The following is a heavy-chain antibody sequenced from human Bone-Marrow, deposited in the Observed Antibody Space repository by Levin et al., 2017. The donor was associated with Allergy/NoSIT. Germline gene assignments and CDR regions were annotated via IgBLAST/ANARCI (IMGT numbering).Heavy chain of an antibody. CDR1: GFSLSTSGVA. CDR2: IYWDDDK. Sequence: KGSGPTLVKPTQTLTLTCTFSGFSLSTSGVAVGWIRPPPGKALEWLALIYWDDDKRYSPSLKSRLTITKDTSKNQVVLTLTNLDPVDTATYYCAHNEWSAFDFWGQGTMVTVSS. D-gene: IGHD2-8*01. J-gene: IGHJ3*01. V-gene: IGHV2-5*02. CDR3: AHNEWSAFDF.